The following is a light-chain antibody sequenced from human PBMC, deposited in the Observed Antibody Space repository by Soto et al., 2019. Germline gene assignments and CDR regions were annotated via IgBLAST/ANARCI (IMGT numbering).Light chain of an antibody. V-gene: IGKV1-33*01. CDR1: QDISNY. J-gene: IGKJ4*01. Sequence: GDRVTITCQASQDISNYLNWYQQKPGKAPKLLIYDASNLETGVPSRFSGSGSGTDFTFTISSLQPEDIATYYCQQYDNLPPVLTFGRGTKVEIK. CDR2: DAS. CDR3: QQYDNLPPVLT.